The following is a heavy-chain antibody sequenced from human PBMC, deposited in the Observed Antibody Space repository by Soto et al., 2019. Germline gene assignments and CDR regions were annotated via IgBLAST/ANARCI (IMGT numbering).Heavy chain of an antibody. Sequence: ASETLSLTCTVSGGSISSYYWSWIRQPPGKGLEWIGYIYYSGSTNYNPSLKSRVTISVDTSKNQFSLTLTSVTAADTALYFCARADSVLIAKGFDLWGQGIQVTVSS. CDR3: ARADSVLIAKGFDL. J-gene: IGHJ5*01. D-gene: IGHD2-21*01. V-gene: IGHV4-59*12. CDR1: GGSISSYY. CDR2: IYYSGST.